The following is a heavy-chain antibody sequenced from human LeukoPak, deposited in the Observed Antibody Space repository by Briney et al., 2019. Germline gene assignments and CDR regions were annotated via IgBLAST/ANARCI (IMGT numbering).Heavy chain of an antibody. CDR3: ARLYSSSWYRVLLQTVRPYYYYYMDV. J-gene: IGHJ6*03. CDR2: IYPGDSDT. V-gene: IGHV5-51*01. Sequence: GESLKISCKGSGYSFTSYWIGWVRQMPGKGLEWMGIIYPGDSDTRYSPSFQGQVTISADKSISTAYLQWSSLKASDTAMYYCARLYSSSWYRVLLQTVRPYYYYYMDVWGKGTTVTVSS. D-gene: IGHD6-13*01. CDR1: GYSFTSYW.